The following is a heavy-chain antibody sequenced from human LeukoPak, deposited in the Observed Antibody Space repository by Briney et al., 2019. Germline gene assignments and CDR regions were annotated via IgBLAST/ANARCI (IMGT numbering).Heavy chain of an antibody. V-gene: IGHV3-30*04. D-gene: IGHD2-15*01. Sequence: PGGSLRLSCAASGFTFSSYAIHWVRQAPGKGLEWVSVISYDGSNKYYADSVKGRFTISRDNSKNTLYLQMNSLRAEDTAVYYCAKDQAGVVGPFDYWGQGTLVTVSS. J-gene: IGHJ4*02. CDR3: AKDQAGVVGPFDY. CDR1: GFTFSSYA. CDR2: ISYDGSNK.